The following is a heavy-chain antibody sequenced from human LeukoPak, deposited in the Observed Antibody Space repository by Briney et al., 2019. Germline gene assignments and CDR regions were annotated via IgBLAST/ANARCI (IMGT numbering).Heavy chain of an antibody. CDR1: GDTFSSYA. Sequence: ASVEVSCKASGDTFSSYAISWVRQAPGQGLEWMGGIIPIFGTANYAQKFQGRVTITADESTSTAYMELSSLRSEDTAVYYCARGRMAGTYVFDSWGQGTLVTVSS. CDR3: ARGRMAGTYVFDS. J-gene: IGHJ4*02. V-gene: IGHV1-69*13. CDR2: IIPIFGTA. D-gene: IGHD6-19*01.